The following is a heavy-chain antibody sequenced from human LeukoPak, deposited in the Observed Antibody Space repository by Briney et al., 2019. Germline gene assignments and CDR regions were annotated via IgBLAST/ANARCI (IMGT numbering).Heavy chain of an antibody. D-gene: IGHD3-10*01. V-gene: IGHV1-24*01. CDR3: AKLVRGEYYFDY. CDR1: GYTLTELS. Sequence: GASVKVSCKVSGYTLTELSMHWVRQAPGKGLEWMGGFDPEDGETSYAQKFQGRVTMTVDTSTDTAYMELTSLRSEDTAVYYCAKLVRGEYYFDYWGQGTLVTVSS. J-gene: IGHJ4*02. CDR2: FDPEDGET.